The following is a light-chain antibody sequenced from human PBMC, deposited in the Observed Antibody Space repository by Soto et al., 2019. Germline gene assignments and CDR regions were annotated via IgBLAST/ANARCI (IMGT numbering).Light chain of an antibody. CDR1: QSVSSY. J-gene: IGKJ5*01. CDR3: QQYGSSRAT. CDR2: GAS. Sequence: EIVMTQSPATLSVSPGERATLSCRASQSVSSYLAWYQQKPGQAPRLLIYGASSRATGIPDRFSGSGSGTDFTLTISRLEPEDFAVYYCQQYGSSRATFGQGTRLEI. V-gene: IGKV3-20*01.